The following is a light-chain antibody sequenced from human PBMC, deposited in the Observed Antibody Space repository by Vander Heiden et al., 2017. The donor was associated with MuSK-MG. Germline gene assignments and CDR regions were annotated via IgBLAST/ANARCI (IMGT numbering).Light chain of an antibody. J-gene: IGKJ4*01. CDR3: QKYNSAPSLT. CDR2: AAS. CDR1: QGISNY. Sequence: DIQMTPSPSSLSASLGDRVTITCRASQGISNYLAWYQQKPGKAPKLLIYAASTLQSAVPSRFSGSGFGTDFTLTISILQPEDVAPYYCQKYNSAPSLTFGGGTKVEIK. V-gene: IGKV1-27*01.